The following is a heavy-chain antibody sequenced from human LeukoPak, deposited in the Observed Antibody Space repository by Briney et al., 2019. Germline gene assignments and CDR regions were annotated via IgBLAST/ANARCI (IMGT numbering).Heavy chain of an antibody. CDR1: GYTFTSYY. V-gene: IGHV1-2*02. D-gene: IGHD3-10*01. J-gene: IGHJ6*04. CDR2: INPNSGGT. Sequence: ASVKVSCKASGYTFTSYYMHWVRQAPGQGLEWMGWINPNSGGTNYAQKFQGRVTMTRDTSISTAYMELSRLRSDDTAVYYCARVSRFGELTDVWGKGTTVTISS. CDR3: ARVSRFGELTDV.